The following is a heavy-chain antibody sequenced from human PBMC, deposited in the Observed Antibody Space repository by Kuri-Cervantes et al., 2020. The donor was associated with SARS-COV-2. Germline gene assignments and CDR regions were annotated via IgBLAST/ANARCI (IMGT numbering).Heavy chain of an antibody. Sequence: GESLKISCAASGFMFGNYDMSWVRQAPGKGLEWVSRITGTSRNAYYADSVKGRFTISRDNSKNTLYLQMNSLRAEDTAVYYCARDHLRYDFWSGRGYGMDVRGQGTTVTVSS. CDR3: ARDHLRYDFWSGRGYGMDV. CDR2: ITGTSRNA. D-gene: IGHD3-3*01. J-gene: IGHJ6*02. CDR1: GFMFGNYD. V-gene: IGHV3-23*01.